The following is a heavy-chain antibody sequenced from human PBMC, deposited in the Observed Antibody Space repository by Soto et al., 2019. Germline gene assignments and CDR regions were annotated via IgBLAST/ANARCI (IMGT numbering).Heavy chain of an antibody. V-gene: IGHV3-23*01. CDR3: ASHVSCSGGSCQYDAFAI. J-gene: IGHJ3*02. D-gene: IGHD2-15*01. Sequence: EVQVLESGGGLVQPGGSLRLSCEGSGFTVSSHAMTWIRQAPGKGPEWVSTVTADGGTYYADSVKGRFAVSRDTSANTLYLQMDRLGAEDTAAYYCASHVSCSGGSCQYDAFAIRGQGTMVTVSS. CDR1: GFTVSSHA. CDR2: VTADGGT.